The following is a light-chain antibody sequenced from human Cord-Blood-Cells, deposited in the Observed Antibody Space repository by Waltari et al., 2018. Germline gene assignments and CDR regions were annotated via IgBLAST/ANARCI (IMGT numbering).Light chain of an antibody. CDR1: RSNIGAGYD. V-gene: IGLV1-40*01. CDR3: QSYDSSLSGWV. Sequence: QSVLTQPPSVSGAPGPRVTISCTGSRSNIGAGYDVHWYQQLPGTAPKLLIYGNSNRLSGVPDRFSGSKSGTSASLAITGLQAEDEADYYCQSYDSSLSGWVFGGGTKLTVL. J-gene: IGLJ3*02. CDR2: GNS.